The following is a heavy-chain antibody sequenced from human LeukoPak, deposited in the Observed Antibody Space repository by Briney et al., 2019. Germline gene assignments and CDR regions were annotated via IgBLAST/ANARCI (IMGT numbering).Heavy chain of an antibody. Sequence: SVKVSCKASGGTFSSYAISWVRQAPGQGLEWMGGIIPIFGTANYAQKFQGRVTITTDESTSTAYMELSSLRSEDTAVYYCARGILTGYYSPTYYYYYYTDVWGKGTTVTVSS. CDR1: GGTFSSYA. CDR3: ARGILTGYYSPTYYYYYYTDV. D-gene: IGHD3-9*01. V-gene: IGHV1-69*05. J-gene: IGHJ6*03. CDR2: IIPIFGTA.